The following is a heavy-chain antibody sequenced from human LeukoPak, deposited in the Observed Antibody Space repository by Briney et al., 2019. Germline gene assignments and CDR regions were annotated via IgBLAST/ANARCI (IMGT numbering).Heavy chain of an antibody. CDR2: INGDGRRI. Sequence: GGSLRLSCAASGFTFSSHWMHWVRQVPGKGLVWVSRINGDGRRITYADSVKGRFTISRDNAKNTLFLQMDSLRAEDTALCYCARDRPDGRTSFDYWGLGTLVTVSS. CDR3: ARDRPDGRTSFDY. J-gene: IGHJ4*02. D-gene: IGHD1-14*01. CDR1: GFTFSSHW. V-gene: IGHV3-74*03.